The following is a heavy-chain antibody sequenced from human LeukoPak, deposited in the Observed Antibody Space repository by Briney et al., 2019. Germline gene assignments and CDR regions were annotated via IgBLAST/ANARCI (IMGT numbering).Heavy chain of an antibody. CDR1: GYTFTSYD. CDR2: INTKSGDA. J-gene: IGHJ4*02. D-gene: IGHD3-16*01. CDR3: ARGEYSNGYPYRLDS. V-gene: IGHV1-2*02. Sequence: ASVKVSCKASGYTFTSYDINWVRQATGQGLEWMGWINTKSGDAKYNQAFQGRVTMTRDTSISTAYMELNRLRSDDTAMYYCARGEYSNGYPYRLDSWGQGTLVTVSS.